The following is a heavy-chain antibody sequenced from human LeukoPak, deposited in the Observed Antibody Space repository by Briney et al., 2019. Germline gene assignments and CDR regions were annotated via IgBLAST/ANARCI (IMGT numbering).Heavy chain of an antibody. Sequence: ASVKVSCKASGYTFTSYYMHWVRQAPGQGLEWMGIINPSGGSTSYAQKFQGRVTMTRDTSTSTAYMVLRSLRSDDTAVYYCARAHPLQYSGSYYYFDYWGQGTLVTVSS. V-gene: IGHV1-46*01. CDR2: INPSGGST. CDR3: ARAHPLQYSGSYYYFDY. J-gene: IGHJ4*02. D-gene: IGHD1-26*01. CDR1: GYTFTSYY.